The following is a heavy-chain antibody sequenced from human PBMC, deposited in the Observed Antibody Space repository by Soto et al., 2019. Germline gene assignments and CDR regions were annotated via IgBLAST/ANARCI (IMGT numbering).Heavy chain of an antibody. CDR1: GYTFSSYG. Sequence: QVQLVQSGTEVKKPGASVKVSCKASGYTFSSYGITWVRQAPGQGLEWMGWISSYNGNTKYAQKFQGRVTMTTDTSTSTAYVELRSLRSDDTAVYYCARDHRGGNSGGRFDPWGQGTLVTVSS. CDR2: ISSYNGNT. V-gene: IGHV1-18*01. CDR3: ARDHRGGNSGGRFDP. J-gene: IGHJ5*02. D-gene: IGHD2-21*02.